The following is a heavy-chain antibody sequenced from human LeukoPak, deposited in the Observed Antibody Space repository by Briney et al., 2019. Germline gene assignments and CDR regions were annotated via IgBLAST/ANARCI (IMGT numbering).Heavy chain of an antibody. CDR1: GFTFSSYG. CDR2: IWYDGSNK. D-gene: IGHD7-27*01. V-gene: IGHV3-33*01. J-gene: IGHJ3*02. Sequence: GGSLRLSCAASGFTFSSYGMHWVRQAPGKGLEWVVVIWYDGSNKYYADSVKGRFTISRDNSKNTLYLQMNSLRAEDTAVYYCARGGLGIGDFDIWGQGTMVTVSS. CDR3: ARGGLGIGDFDI.